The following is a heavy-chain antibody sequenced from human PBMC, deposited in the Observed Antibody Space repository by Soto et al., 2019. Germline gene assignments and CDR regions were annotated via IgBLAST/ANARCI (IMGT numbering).Heavy chain of an antibody. D-gene: IGHD3-10*01. CDR3: VRGHSPDYYGMDV. CDR2: IYYSGST. V-gene: IGHV4-39*01. J-gene: IGHJ6*02. Sequence: SETLSLTSTVTGGSITNSSYYWGWIRQPPGKGLEWIGSIYYSGSTYYNPSLKSRVTISVDTSKNQFSLKLSSVTAAYTAVYYCVRGHSPDYYGMDVWGQGTTVT. CDR1: GGSITNSSYY.